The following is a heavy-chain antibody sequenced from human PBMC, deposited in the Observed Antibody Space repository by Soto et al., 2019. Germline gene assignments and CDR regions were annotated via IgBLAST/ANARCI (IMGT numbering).Heavy chain of an antibody. V-gene: IGHV4-39*01. CDR1: GDSIRSGIYY. J-gene: IGHJ4*02. CDR2: AYYSGMT. CDR3: MSRARERGSASITFGGGGPRFGDY. Sequence: SETLSLTCTVSGDSIRSGIYYWGWIRQPPGKGLEWIGSAYYSGMTHYGPSLRGRVTISVDTSKNQFSLILTSVTAADTAVYYCMSRARERGSASITFGGGGPRFGDYWGQGNLVTVSS. D-gene: IGHD3-16*01.